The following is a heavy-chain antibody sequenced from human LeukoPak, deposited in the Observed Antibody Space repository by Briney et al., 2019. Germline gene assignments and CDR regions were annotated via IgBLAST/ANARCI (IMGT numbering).Heavy chain of an antibody. CDR3: ARGFGGYSYGYLDY. CDR2: ISSSSSTI. CDR1: GFTFSSYS. J-gene: IGHJ4*02. D-gene: IGHD5-18*01. Sequence: GGSLRLSCAASGFTFSSYSMNWVRQAPGKGLEWVSYISSSSSTIYYADSVKGRFTISRDNAKNSLYLQMNSLRAEDTAVYYCARGFGGYSYGYLDYWGQGTLVTVSS. V-gene: IGHV3-48*01.